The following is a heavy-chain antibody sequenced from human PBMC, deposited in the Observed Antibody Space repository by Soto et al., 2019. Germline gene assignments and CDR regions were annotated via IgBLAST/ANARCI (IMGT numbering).Heavy chain of an antibody. Sequence: SETLSLTCAVYGGSFSGYYWSWIRQPPGKGLEWIGEINHSGSTNYNPSLKSRVTISLDTSKNQFSLKLSSVTAADTAVYYCARRTRATGAFDIWGQGTMVTVSS. V-gene: IGHV4-34*01. CDR1: GGSFSGYY. CDR2: INHSGST. CDR3: ARRTRATGAFDI. J-gene: IGHJ3*02.